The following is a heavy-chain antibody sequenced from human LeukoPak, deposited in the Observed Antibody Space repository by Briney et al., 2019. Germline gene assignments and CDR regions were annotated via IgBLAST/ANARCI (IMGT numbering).Heavy chain of an antibody. J-gene: IGHJ4*02. CDR1: GFPFSSHG. V-gene: IGHV3-23*01. CDR2: ISPGGGPT. CDR3: AKDGAWLRFDD. D-gene: IGHD5-12*01. Sequence: PGGTLRLSCAGSGFPFSSHGMNWVRQAPGKGLEWVSGISPGGGPTYYADSVRGRFTISRDDSKNTLCLQMKNLRAEDTAVYYCAKDGAWLRFDDWGQGILVTVSS.